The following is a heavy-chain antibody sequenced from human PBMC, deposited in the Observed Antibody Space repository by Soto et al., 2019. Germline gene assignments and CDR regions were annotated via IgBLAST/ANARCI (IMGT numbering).Heavy chain of an antibody. CDR1: GFTFRSYD. CDR2: IRNDGTVK. V-gene: IGHV3-33*01. J-gene: IGHJ4*02. Sequence: PGGSLRLSCRASGFTFRSYDMHWVRQAPGKGLEWVAVIRNDGTVKNYGDSVNGRFTISRDNSKNTLFLEMSSLRVEDTALYYCASKTIDDFDYWGQGALVTV. CDR3: ASKTIDDFDY. D-gene: IGHD3-3*01.